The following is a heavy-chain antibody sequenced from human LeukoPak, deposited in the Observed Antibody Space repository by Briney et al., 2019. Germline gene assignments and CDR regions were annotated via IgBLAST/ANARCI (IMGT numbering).Heavy chain of an antibody. CDR3: AHSSYYYDSSGYFY. CDR1: GFSLSTSGVG. CDR2: IYWDDDK. V-gene: IGHV2-5*02. J-gene: IGHJ4*02. Sequence: SGPPVVKPTQTLTLTCTFSGFSLSTSGVGVGWIRQPPGKALEWLALIYWDDDKRYSPSLKSRLTITKDTSKNQVVLTMTNMDPVDTATYYCAHSSYYYDSSGYFYWGQGTLVTVSS. D-gene: IGHD3-22*01.